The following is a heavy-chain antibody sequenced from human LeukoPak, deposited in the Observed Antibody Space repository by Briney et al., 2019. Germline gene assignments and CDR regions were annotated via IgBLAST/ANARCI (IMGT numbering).Heavy chain of an antibody. CDR1: GYTFTSYG. CDR2: IIPILGIA. V-gene: IGHV1-69*04. D-gene: IGHD3-22*01. J-gene: IGHJ4*02. Sequence: GASVKVSCKASGYTFTSYGISWVRQAPGQGLEWMGRIIPILGIANYAQKFQGRVTITADKSTSTAYMELSSLRSEDTAVYYCARGPPRYGGYYYGDYWGQGTLVTVSS. CDR3: ARGPPRYGGYYYGDY.